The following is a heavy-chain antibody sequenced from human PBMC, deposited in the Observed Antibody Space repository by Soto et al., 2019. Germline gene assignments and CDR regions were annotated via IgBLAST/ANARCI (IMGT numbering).Heavy chain of an antibody. Sequence: PSETLSLTCTVSGGSISSAAYHWSWIRQHPGKDLEWIGYISHSGSTYYTPSLKSRVIISADTSKNQFSLNLNSVTAADTAVYYCAREYTYGSNFFDCWGQGALVTVSS. CDR3: AREYTYGSNFFDC. J-gene: IGHJ4*02. CDR2: ISHSGST. CDR1: GGSISSAAYH. V-gene: IGHV4-31*03. D-gene: IGHD5-18*01.